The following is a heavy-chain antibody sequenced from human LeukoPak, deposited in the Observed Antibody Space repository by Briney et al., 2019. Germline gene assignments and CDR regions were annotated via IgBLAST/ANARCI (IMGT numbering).Heavy chain of an antibody. J-gene: IGHJ5*02. CDR1: GFTFSSYW. Sequence: PGGSLRLSCAASGFTFSSYWMSWVRQAPGKGLEGVANIRQDGSEKYYVDSVKGRLTISRDNAKNSLYLQMNSLRAEDTAVYYCAREAGYCSSTSCWWFDPWGQGTLVTVSS. CDR2: IRQDGSEK. V-gene: IGHV3-7*01. D-gene: IGHD2-2*01. CDR3: AREAGYCSSTSCWWFDP.